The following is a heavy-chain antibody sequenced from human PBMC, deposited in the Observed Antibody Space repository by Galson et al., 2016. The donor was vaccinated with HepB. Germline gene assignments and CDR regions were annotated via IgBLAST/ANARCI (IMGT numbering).Heavy chain of an antibody. CDR2: IRNRANGYTT. J-gene: IGHJ4*02. V-gene: IGHV3-72*01. CDR3: ARGIIGSHGFDC. Sequence: SLRLSCAASGFTFSDPNMDWVRQAPGKGLEWVGRIRNRANGYTTGYAASVKGRFTISRDESKNSLYLQMSSLTAEDTAVYYCARGIIGSHGFDCWGQGTLVTVSS. D-gene: IGHD1-26*01. CDR1: GFTFSDPN.